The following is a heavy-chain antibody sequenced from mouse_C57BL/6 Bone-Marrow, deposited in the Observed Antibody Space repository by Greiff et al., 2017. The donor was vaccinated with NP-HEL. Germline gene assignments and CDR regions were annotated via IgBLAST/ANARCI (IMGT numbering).Heavy chain of an antibody. D-gene: IGHD1-1*01. V-gene: IGHV5-4*01. CDR3: ARNDDYGSSYGDAMDY. CDR1: GFTFSSYA. Sequence: DVQLVESGGGLVKPGGSLKLSCAASGFTFSSYAMSWVRQTPEKRLEWVATISDGGSYTYYQDNVKGRFTISRDNAKNNLYLQMSHLKSEDTAMYYCARNDDYGSSYGDAMDYWGQGTSVTVSS. CDR2: ISDGGSYT. J-gene: IGHJ4*01.